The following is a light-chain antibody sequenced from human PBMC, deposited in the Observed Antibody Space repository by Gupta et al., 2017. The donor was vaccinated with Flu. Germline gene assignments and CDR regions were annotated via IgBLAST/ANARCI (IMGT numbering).Light chain of an antibody. J-gene: IGKJ4*01. Sequence: PGERATLSCRTSQNVNNNYLAWYQQKPGQAPRLLIYGASSRATGIPDRFSGSGSGTDFTLTISRLEPEDFAVYSCQQYGSSPGTFGGGTKVEIK. CDR2: GAS. CDR3: QQYGSSPGT. CDR1: QNVNNNY. V-gene: IGKV3-20*01.